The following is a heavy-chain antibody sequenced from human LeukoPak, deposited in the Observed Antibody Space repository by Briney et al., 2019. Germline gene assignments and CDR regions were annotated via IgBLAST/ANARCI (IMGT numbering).Heavy chain of an antibody. V-gene: IGHV4-4*07. CDR1: GGSISSYY. J-gene: IGHJ4*02. Sequence: PSETLSLTCTVSGGSISSYYWSWIRQPAGRRLEWIGRIYTSGGTNYNPSLKSRVTISVDKSKNQFSLKLSSVTAADTAVYYCARAPYSSRGFDYWGQGTLVTVSS. CDR3: ARAPYSSRGFDY. CDR2: IYTSGGT. D-gene: IGHD6-13*01.